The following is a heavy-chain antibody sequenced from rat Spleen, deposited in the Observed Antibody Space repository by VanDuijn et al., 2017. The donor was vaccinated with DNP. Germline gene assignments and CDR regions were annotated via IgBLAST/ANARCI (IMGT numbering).Heavy chain of an antibody. CDR1: GFTFSSFP. CDR2: ISYDGLRT. D-gene: IGHD1-11*01. V-gene: IGHV5-46*01. Sequence: EVQLVESGGGLVQPGRSMKLSCAASGFTFSSFPMAWVRQAPTKGLEWVATISYDGLRTYYRDSVKGRFTISRDDSKATLYLQMDSLRSDDTATYYCARDNYGTSGALDPWGQGTSVTVSS. CDR3: ARDNYGTSGALDP. J-gene: IGHJ4*01.